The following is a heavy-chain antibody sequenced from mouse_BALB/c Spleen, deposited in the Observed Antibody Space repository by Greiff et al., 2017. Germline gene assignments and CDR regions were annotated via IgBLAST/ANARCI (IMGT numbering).Heavy chain of an antibody. CDR3: ARGGDGYHYYAMDY. CDR1: GYTFTDYA. CDR2: ISTYYGDA. J-gene: IGHJ4*01. D-gene: IGHD2-3*01. Sequence: VQLQQSGAELVRPGVSVKISCKGSGYTFTDYAMHWVKQSHAKSLEWIGVISTYYGDASYNQKFKGKATMTVDKSSSTAYMELARLTSEDSAIHYCARGGDGYHYYAMDYWGQGTPVTVSS. V-gene: IGHV1S137*01.